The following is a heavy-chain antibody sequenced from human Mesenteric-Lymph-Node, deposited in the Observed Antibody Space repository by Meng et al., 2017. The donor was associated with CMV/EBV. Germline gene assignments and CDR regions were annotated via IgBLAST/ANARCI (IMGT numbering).Heavy chain of an antibody. CDR3: ARVDYGMDV. Sequence: GESLKISCAASGFTFSSYAMHWVRQAPGKGLEWVAVISYDGSNKYYADSVKGRFTISRDNSKNTLYLQMNSLRAEDTAVYYCARVDYGMDVWGQGTTVTVSS. CDR1: GFTFSSYA. J-gene: IGHJ6*02. V-gene: IGHV3-30*04. CDR2: ISYDGSNK.